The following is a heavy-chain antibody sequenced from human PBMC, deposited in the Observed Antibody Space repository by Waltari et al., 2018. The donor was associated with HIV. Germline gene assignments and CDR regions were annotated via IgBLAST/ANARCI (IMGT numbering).Heavy chain of an antibody. CDR2: INRDGRDR. V-gene: IGHV3-74*01. CDR1: GFTFRTNW. J-gene: IGHJ4*02. Sequence: EEQLVESGGGLVQPGGSLRLSCAASGFTFRTNWMHWVRQGPGKGLLWVSRINRDGRDRSGADSVKGRFTISRDNAKNTLYLQMNSQRAEDTAVYYCVRGAPFDFWGQGALVAVSS. CDR3: VRGAPFDF.